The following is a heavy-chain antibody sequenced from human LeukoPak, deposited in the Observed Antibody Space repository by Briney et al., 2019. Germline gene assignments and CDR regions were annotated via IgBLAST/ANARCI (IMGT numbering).Heavy chain of an antibody. V-gene: IGHV3-30-3*01. D-gene: IGHD2-21*02. Sequence: PGRSLRLSCAASGFTFSSYAMPWVRQAPGKGLEWVAVISYDGSNKYYADSVKGRFTISRDNSKNTLYLQMNSLRAEDTAVYYCAKDAGDLGYWGQGTLVTVSS. CDR3: AKDAGDLGY. CDR1: GFTFSSYA. J-gene: IGHJ4*02. CDR2: ISYDGSNK.